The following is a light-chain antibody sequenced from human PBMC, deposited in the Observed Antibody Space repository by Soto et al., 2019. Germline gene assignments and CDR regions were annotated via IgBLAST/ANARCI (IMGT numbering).Light chain of an antibody. Sequence: EVAWTQSPGTLSLSKGERATLSCRTSQSVSNNYLAWYQQKPGQAPRLLIYGASSRATGIPDRFSGSGSGTDFTLSISRLEPEDFAVYYCQQFSSYPLTFGGGTKVDIK. CDR1: QSVSNNY. CDR2: GAS. J-gene: IGKJ4*01. V-gene: IGKV3-20*01. CDR3: QQFSSYPLT.